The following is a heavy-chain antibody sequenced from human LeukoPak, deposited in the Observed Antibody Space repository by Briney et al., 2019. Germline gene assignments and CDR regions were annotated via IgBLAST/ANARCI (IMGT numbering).Heavy chain of an antibody. CDR3: ARLGRITIFGVVIHTNYYYYYMDV. Sequence: GASVKVSCKASGYTFTSYGISWVRQAPGQGLEWMGWISAYNGNTNYAQKLQGRVTTTTDTSTSTAYMELRSLRSDDTAVYYCARLGRITIFGVVIHTNYYYYYMDVWGKGTTVTVSS. CDR1: GYTFTSYG. V-gene: IGHV1-18*01. D-gene: IGHD3-3*01. CDR2: ISAYNGNT. J-gene: IGHJ6*03.